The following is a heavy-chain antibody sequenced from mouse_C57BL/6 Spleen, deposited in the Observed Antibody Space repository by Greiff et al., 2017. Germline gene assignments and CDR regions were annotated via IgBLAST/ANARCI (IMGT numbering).Heavy chain of an antibody. CDR2: ISYSGST. CDR3: AREDYSNYGGFAY. Sequence: EVKLMESGPGMVKPSQSLSLTCTVTGYSITSGYDWHWIRHFPGNKLEWMGYISYSGSTNYNPSLKSRISITHDTSKNHFFLKLNSVTTEDTATYYCAREDYSNYGGFAYWGQGTLVTVSA. V-gene: IGHV3-1*01. J-gene: IGHJ3*01. D-gene: IGHD2-5*01. CDR1: GYSITSGYD.